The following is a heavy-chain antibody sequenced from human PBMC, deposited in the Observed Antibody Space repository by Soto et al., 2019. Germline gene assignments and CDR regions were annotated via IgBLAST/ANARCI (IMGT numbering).Heavy chain of an antibody. Sequence: QVQLQESGPGLVKPSETLSLTCTVSGGSISSYYWSWIRQPPGKGLECVGYIYYTGSTNYNPSLKSRVTISVDTSKNQFALNLSSVSAADTAVYYCAGGGNTAMIIDFWGQGALVTVSS. CDR2: IYYTGST. CDR1: GGSISSYY. V-gene: IGHV4-59*01. CDR3: AGGGNTAMIIDF. J-gene: IGHJ4*02. D-gene: IGHD5-18*01.